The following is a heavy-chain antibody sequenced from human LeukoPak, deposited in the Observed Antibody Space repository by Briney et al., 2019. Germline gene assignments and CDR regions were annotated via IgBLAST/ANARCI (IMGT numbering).Heavy chain of an antibody. J-gene: IGHJ4*02. D-gene: IGHD3-9*01. CDR2: IYAGDST. V-gene: IGHV3-66*01. Sequence: GWSLRLSCAASGLSVRKNSINWVRQAPGTGLESVSVIYAGDSTYYADSLKGRFTISRDNSKNTLYLQKNSLRAEDTAVYYCAKDRYVGLAICLDDWGQGTLVTVSS. CDR1: GLSVRKNS. CDR3: AKDRYVGLAICLDD.